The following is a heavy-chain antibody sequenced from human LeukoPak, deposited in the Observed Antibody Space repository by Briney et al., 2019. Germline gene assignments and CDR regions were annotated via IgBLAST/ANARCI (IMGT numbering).Heavy chain of an antibody. CDR1: GFTFSTYA. Sequence: GGSLRLSCAASGFTFSTYAMTWARQAPGKGLEWVSTVRGSGTDTYYADSVKGRFTISRDNSKNTLYLQMNSLRAEDTAIYYCAKTSRTNSGYDSPFHYWGQGTLVTVSS. V-gene: IGHV3-23*01. D-gene: IGHD5-12*01. J-gene: IGHJ4*02. CDR3: AKTSRTNSGYDSPFHY. CDR2: VRGSGTDT.